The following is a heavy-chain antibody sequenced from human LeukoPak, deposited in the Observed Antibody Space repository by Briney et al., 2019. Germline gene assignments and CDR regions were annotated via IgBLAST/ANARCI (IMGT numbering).Heavy chain of an antibody. D-gene: IGHD3-22*01. J-gene: IGHJ4*02. V-gene: IGHV4-39*01. Sequence: SETLSLTCTVSGGSISSNSYYWGWIRQPPGKGLEWIVNIYYTGSTYYNPSLKSRVTISIDTSKNQFSLRLSSVTAADTAVYYCARRGFYEGTGFFDYWGQGTLVTVSS. CDR1: GGSISSNSYY. CDR2: IYYTGST. CDR3: ARRGFYEGTGFFDY.